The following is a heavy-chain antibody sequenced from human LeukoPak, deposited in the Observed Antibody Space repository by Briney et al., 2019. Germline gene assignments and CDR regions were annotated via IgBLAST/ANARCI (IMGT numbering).Heavy chain of an antibody. CDR3: ARDSMHSAYGDEY. Sequence: SETLSLTCTVSGGSINSYYWSWIRQPAGKGLEWIGRIYTSGITNYNPSLTSRVTMSVDTSKNQFSLKLNSVTAADTAVDYCARDSMHSAYGDEYWGQGTLVTVSS. V-gene: IGHV4-4*07. D-gene: IGHD1-26*01. J-gene: IGHJ4*02. CDR1: GGSINSYY. CDR2: IYTSGIT.